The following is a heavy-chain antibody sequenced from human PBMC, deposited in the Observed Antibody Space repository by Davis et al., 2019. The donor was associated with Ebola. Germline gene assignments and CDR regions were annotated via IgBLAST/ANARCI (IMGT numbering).Heavy chain of an antibody. Sequence: GESLKISCAVSGFAVSSNSLNWVRQAPGKGLEWVSSIYAGGSKYYADSVQGRFIISRDASKNTVNLQMNSLRVDDTAMYYCVREREEWEFVAYKYYGMDVWGQGTTVTVSS. D-gene: IGHD1-26*01. CDR2: IYAGGSK. J-gene: IGHJ6*02. V-gene: IGHV3-53*01. CDR1: GFAVSSNS. CDR3: VREREEWEFVAYKYYGMDV.